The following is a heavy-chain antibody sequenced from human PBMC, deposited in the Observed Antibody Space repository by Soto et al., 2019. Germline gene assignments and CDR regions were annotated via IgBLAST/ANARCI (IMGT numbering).Heavy chain of an antibody. V-gene: IGHV3-30-3*01. CDR2: ISNDGSNG. J-gene: IGHJ4*02. D-gene: IGHD1-1*01. CDR3: AREYQRLTYYFDY. Sequence: QVQVVESGGGVVKPGRSLRLSCAASGFTFSNYAMHWVRQAPGKGLEWVAVISNDGSNGYYEDSVKGRFTSSRDNSKNTLYLQMDSLRAEDTAVYYCAREYQRLTYYFDYWGQGILVTVSS. CDR1: GFTFSNYA.